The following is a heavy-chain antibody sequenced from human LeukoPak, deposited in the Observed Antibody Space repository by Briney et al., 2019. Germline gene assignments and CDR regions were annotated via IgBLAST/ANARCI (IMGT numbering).Heavy chain of an antibody. V-gene: IGHV3-23*01. CDR3: AKVDFWSGYRDY. J-gene: IGHJ4*02. CDR1: GFTSSSYA. D-gene: IGHD3-3*01. Sequence: PGGSLRLSCAASGFTSSSYAMSWVRQAPGKGLEWVSAISGSGGSTYYADSVKGRFTISRDNSKNTLYLQMNSLRAEDTAVYYCAKVDFWSGYRDYWGQGTLVTVSS. CDR2: ISGSGGST.